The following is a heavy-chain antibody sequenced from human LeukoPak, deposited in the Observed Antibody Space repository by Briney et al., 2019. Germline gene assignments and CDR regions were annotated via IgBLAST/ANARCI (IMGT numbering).Heavy chain of an antibody. D-gene: IGHD2-8*01. CDR2: INWSGGNT. Sequence: GGSLRLSCAASGFTFDDYGMSWVRQAPGKGLEWVSGINWSGGNTGYADSVKGRFTISRDNAKNSLYLQMNSLRAEDTALYHCARERESGSDILMAYAIPGWFDPWGHGTLVTVSS. V-gene: IGHV3-20*01. CDR3: ARERESGSDILMAYAIPGWFDP. J-gene: IGHJ5*02. CDR1: GFTFDDYG.